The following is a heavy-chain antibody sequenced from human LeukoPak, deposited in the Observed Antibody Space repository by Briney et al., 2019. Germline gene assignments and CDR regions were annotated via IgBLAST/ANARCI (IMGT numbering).Heavy chain of an antibody. J-gene: IGHJ4*02. CDR2: IRYDGNDK. D-gene: IGHD1/OR15-1a*01. CDR1: GVTFTDYG. Sequence: GGSLRLSCGPSGVTFTDYGMHWVRQAPGKGLAWVAFIRYDGNDKYYADSVKGRFTISRDNSKNTLSLQMNSLKPDDTAMYYRAKEGTASKPSDLDYWGQGTLVTVFS. CDR3: AKEGTASKPSDLDY. V-gene: IGHV3-30*02.